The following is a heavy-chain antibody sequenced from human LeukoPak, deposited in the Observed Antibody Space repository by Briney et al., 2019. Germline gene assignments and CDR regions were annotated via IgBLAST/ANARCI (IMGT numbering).Heavy chain of an antibody. CDR1: GFTFSDAW. CDR3: TTERPYFDN. J-gene: IGHJ4*02. CDR2: VKSKTHGGTT. Sequence: GGSLRLSCAASGFTFSDAWMSWVRQAPGKGLEWVGRVKSKTHGGTTAYAAPVKGRFTISRDDSKTTVYLQMNSLKSEDAALYYCTTERPYFDNWGQGTLVTVSS. V-gene: IGHV3-15*01.